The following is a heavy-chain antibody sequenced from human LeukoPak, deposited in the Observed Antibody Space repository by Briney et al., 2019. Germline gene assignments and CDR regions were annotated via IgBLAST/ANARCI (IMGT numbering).Heavy chain of an antibody. CDR1: GDSVSSNSAA. Sequence: SQTLSLTCAISGDSVSSNSAAWNWIRQSPSRGLEWLGRTYYRSKWYNDYAVSVKSRITINPDTSKNQFSLQLNSVTPEDTAVYYCAREGVIAVVPAATANNWFDPWGQGTLVTVSS. D-gene: IGHD2-2*01. CDR3: AREGVIAVVPAATANNWFDP. V-gene: IGHV6-1*01. CDR2: TYYRSKWYN. J-gene: IGHJ5*02.